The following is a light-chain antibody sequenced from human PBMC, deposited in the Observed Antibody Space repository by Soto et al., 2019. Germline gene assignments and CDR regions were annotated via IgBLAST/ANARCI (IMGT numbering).Light chain of an antibody. CDR3: QQYGTSPAT. J-gene: IGKJ4*01. CDR1: QSVRSSF. Sequence: EIVLTQSPDTLSLSPGERATLSCGASQSVRSSFLAWYQQKPGLAPRLLIYDASYRATDIPDRFSGSGSGTDFTLTISRLEPEDFAVYYCQQYGTSPATFGGGTKVEIK. CDR2: DAS. V-gene: IGKV3D-20*01.